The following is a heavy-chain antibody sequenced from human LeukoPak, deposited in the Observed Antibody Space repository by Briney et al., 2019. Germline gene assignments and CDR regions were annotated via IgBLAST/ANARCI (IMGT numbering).Heavy chain of an antibody. D-gene: IGHD2-15*01. CDR1: GGSISSGSYY. CDR2: IYTSGST. J-gene: IGHJ3*02. CDR3: ARVVCSGGSCYLLGEGDAFDI. V-gene: IGHV4-61*02. Sequence: SETLSLTCTVSGGSISSGSYYWSWIRQPAGKGLEWIGRIYTSGSTNYNPSLKSRVTISVDTSKNQFSLKLSSVTAADTAVYYCARVVCSGGSCYLLGEGDAFDIWGQGTMVTVSS.